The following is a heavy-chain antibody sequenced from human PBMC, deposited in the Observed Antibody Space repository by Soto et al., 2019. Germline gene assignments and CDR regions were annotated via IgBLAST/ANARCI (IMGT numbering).Heavy chain of an antibody. CDR3: AASIFYYGMDV. CDR1: GYAFTNYW. Sequence: PGESLKISCKGSGYAFTNYWIGWVRQMPGKGLEWMGIIYPGDSDTKYNPSFQGQVTISADKSITTTYLQWSSLKASDTAIYYCAASIFYYGMDVWGQGTTVTVSS. J-gene: IGHJ6*02. V-gene: IGHV5-51*01. CDR2: IYPGDSDT.